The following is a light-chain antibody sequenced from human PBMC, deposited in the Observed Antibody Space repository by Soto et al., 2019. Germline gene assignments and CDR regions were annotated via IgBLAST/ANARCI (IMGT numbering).Light chain of an antibody. CDR1: QSVSSNY. Sequence: EIVLTQSPGTLSLSPGERATLSCRASQSVSSNYLGWYQQKPGQAPRLLIYAASSRATGIPDRFSGSGSGTDFTLTISRLEPEDFAVYYCQQYGSSPRTFGQGTRLEIK. J-gene: IGKJ5*01. V-gene: IGKV3-20*01. CDR2: AAS. CDR3: QQYGSSPRT.